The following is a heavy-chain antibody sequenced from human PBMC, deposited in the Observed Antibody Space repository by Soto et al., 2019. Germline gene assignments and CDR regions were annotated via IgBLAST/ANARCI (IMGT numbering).Heavy chain of an antibody. V-gene: IGHV3-23*01. CDR2: ISGSGGST. CDR3: AKEGHDYDILTGYCGN. CDR1: GFTFSSYA. D-gene: IGHD3-9*01. J-gene: IGHJ4*02. Sequence: AGGSLRLSCAASGFTFSSYAMSWVRQAPGKGLEWVSAISGSGGSTYYADSVKGRFTISRDNSKNTLYLQMNSLRAEDTAVYYCAKEGHDYDILTGYCGNWGQGTLVTVSS.